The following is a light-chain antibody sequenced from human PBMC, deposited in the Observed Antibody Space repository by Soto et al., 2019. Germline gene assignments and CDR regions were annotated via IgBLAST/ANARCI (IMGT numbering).Light chain of an antibody. CDR3: QQYNNWPRT. CDR2: GAS. V-gene: IGKV3-15*01. CDR1: QSVSSN. J-gene: IGKJ1*01. Sequence: EIVMTQSLATLSVSPGERATLSCRASQSVSSNLAWYQQKPGQAPRLLIYGASTRATGIPARFSGSGSGTEFTLTISSLQSEYFAVYYCQQYNNWPRTFGQGTKVEIK.